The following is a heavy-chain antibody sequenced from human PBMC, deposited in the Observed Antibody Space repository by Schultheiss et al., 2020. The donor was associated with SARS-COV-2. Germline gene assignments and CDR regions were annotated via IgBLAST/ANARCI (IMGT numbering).Heavy chain of an antibody. CDR2: VYSSGST. CDR1: GGSFSGYY. D-gene: IGHD1-26*01. J-gene: IGHJ5*02. V-gene: IGHV4-34*10. Sequence: SETLSLTCAVYGGSFSGYYWSWIRQPPGKRLEWIGTVYSSGSTYYNPSLNSRVTISMDKSKNQFYLSLTSVTAADTAVYYCARNVWGPKIDLWGQGALVTVSS. CDR3: ARNVWGPKIDL.